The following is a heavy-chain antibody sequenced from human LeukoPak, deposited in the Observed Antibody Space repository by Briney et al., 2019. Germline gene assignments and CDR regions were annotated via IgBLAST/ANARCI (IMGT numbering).Heavy chain of an antibody. CDR2: INHSGST. CDR3: VRGQTTIDP. V-gene: IGHV4-34*01. Sequence: SETLSLTCAVYGGSFSGYYWSWIRQPPGKGLEWIGEINHSGSTNYNPSLKSRVTISVDTSKNQFSLRLTSVTAADTAVYYCVRGQTTIDPWGQGTLVTVSS. J-gene: IGHJ5*02. CDR1: GGSFSGYY. D-gene: IGHD1-7*01.